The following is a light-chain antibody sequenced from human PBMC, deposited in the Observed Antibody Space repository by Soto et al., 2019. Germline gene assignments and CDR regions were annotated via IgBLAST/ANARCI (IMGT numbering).Light chain of an antibody. CDR2: DVS. V-gene: IGLV2-14*01. CDR3: SSYTSSSTLVV. Sequence: QSALTQPASVSGSPGQSITISCTGTSSDVGGYNYVSWYQQHPGKAPKLMIYDVSNRPSGVSNRFSGSKSGNTASLTISGRQDEDEADYYCSSYTSSSTLVVFGGGTKVTVL. CDR1: SSDVGGYNY. J-gene: IGLJ2*01.